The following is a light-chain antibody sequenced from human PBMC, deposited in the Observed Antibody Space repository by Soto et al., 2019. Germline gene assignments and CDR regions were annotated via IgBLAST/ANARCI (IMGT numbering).Light chain of an antibody. V-gene: IGKV3-20*01. CDR1: QSVTSSY. Sequence: EIVLTQSPGTLSLSPGERATLSCRAGQSVTSSYLAWYQQKPGQAPRLVMYGASIRTSGIPDRFSGSGSGTDFTLTISRLEPEDFAVYYCQQYVRSPWTFGQGTKVDIK. CDR3: QQYVRSPWT. CDR2: GAS. J-gene: IGKJ1*01.